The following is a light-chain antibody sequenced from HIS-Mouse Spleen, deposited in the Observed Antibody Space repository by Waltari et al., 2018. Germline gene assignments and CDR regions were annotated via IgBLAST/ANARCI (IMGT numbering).Light chain of an antibody. CDR2: GNS. CDR3: QSYDSSLSAHYV. CDR1: RPNIAAGSD. J-gene: IGLJ1*01. Sequence: QSVLTQPPSVSGAPGQRVTISCTGRRPNIAAGSDLPWYQQLPGTAPKLLIYGNSNRPSGVPDRFSGSKSGTSASLAITGLQAEDEADYYCQSYDSSLSAHYVFGTGTKVTVL. V-gene: IGLV1-40*01.